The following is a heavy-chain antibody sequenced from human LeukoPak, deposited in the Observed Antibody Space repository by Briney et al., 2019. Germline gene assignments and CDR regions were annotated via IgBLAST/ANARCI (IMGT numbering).Heavy chain of an antibody. CDR1: GYTFTGYY. CDR2: IDPNSGAT. CDR3: ARSHGGNSFDN. Sequence: ASVKVSCKASGYTFTGYYLHWMRQAPGQGPEWMGWIDPNSGATNYEQRFQGRVSLTRETSISTAYMELNSLRPDDTAVYYCARSHGGNSFDNWGQGTLVTVSS. D-gene: IGHD3-10*01. J-gene: IGHJ4*02. V-gene: IGHV1-2*02.